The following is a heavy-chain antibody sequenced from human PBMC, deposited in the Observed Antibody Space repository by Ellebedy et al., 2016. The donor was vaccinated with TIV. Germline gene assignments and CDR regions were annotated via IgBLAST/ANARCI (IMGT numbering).Heavy chain of an antibody. J-gene: IGHJ3*01. D-gene: IGHD3-16*01. CDR2: SRNKAKSYTT. V-gene: IGHV3-72*01. Sequence: GESLKISCAVSGFTFSDHYMDWVRLAPGKGPEWVGRSRNKAKSYTTDYAASVKGRFTISRDNSKNTLYLQLNSLRAEDAALYYCARTSTMTTFGASDFWGQGTMVTVSS. CDR3: ARTSTMTTFGASDF. CDR1: GFTFSDHY.